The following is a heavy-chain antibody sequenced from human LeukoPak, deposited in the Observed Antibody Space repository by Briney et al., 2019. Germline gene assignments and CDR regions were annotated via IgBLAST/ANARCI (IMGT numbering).Heavy chain of an antibody. D-gene: IGHD3-3*01. Sequence: PGGSLRLSCTASGFTFSSYAMTWVRQAPGKGLEWVSGISISGASTYYADSVKGRFTISRDNSKNTLYPQMNSLRAEDTAVYYCARDGPHYDFWSGPAYWGQGTLVTVSS. J-gene: IGHJ4*02. V-gene: IGHV3-23*01. CDR1: GFTFSSYA. CDR3: ARDGPHYDFWSGPAY. CDR2: ISISGAST.